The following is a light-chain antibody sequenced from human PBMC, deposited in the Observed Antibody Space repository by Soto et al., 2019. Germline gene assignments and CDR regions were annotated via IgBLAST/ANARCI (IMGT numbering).Light chain of an antibody. J-gene: IGKJ1*01. CDR3: QQSYDLPPT. CDR2: AVS. CDR1: QNISTF. V-gene: IGKV1-39*01. Sequence: DIQMTQSPSSLSASVGDRVTITCRSSQNISTFLNWYQQKQGRAPNLLIYAVSTLHSGVPSRFSGGGVGTDFTLTISSLQPADVATYFCQQSYDLPPTFGQGTKVDIK.